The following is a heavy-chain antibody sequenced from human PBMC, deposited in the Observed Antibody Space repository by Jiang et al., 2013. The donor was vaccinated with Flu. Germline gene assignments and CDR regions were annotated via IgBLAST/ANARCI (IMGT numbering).Heavy chain of an antibody. J-gene: IGHJ4*02. CDR1: GFSFSNFA. Sequence: QLVESGGGLVLPGGSLRLSCAASGFSFSNFAMTWVRQAPGKGLEWVSTISSSSLSTYYADSVKGRFTVSRDNSKNTLYLQMHSLRSQDTAIYYCARDGPVPYSSGWYDYWGQGTLVTVSS. D-gene: IGHD6-19*01. CDR3: ARDGPVPYSSGWYDY. CDR2: ISSSSLST. V-gene: IGHV3-23*04.